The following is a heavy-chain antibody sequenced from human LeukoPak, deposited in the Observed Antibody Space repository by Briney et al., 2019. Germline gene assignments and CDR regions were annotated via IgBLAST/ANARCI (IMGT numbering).Heavy chain of an antibody. D-gene: IGHD3-9*01. J-gene: IGHJ4*02. CDR1: GGSITGYY. Sequence: SETLSLTCAVYGGSITGYYWSWIRQTPGRGLEWVGEIHYTGATSYNPSLKSRATISTDTSKNQFSLRLSSVTAADTAVYYCARGNILTGYCFDFWGQGALVTVPS. V-gene: IGHV4-34*01. CDR2: IHYTGAT. CDR3: ARGNILTGYCFDF.